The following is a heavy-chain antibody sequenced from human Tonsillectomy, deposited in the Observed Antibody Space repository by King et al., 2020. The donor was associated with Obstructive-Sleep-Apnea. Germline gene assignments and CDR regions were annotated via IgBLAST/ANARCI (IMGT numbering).Heavy chain of an antibody. Sequence: VQLVESGAEVKQPGEPLKISCKGSGYFFTSNWIGWVRQMPGKGLEWMGIIYPGDSDTRYSPSFQGQVTISADKSISTAYLQWSNLKASDTAMYYCARPSGPSSTSCCDYWGQGTLVTVSS. CDR1: GYFFTSNW. D-gene: IGHD2-2*01. J-gene: IGHJ4*02. V-gene: IGHV5-51*01. CDR3: ARPSGPSSTSCCDY. CDR2: IYPGDSDT.